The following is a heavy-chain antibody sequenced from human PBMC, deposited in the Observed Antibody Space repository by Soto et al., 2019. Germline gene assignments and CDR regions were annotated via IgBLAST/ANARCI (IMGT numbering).Heavy chain of an antibody. CDR3: TTLNGYSSSWYATYYFDY. CDR2: IKSKTDGGTT. D-gene: IGHD6-13*01. J-gene: IGHJ4*02. V-gene: IGHV3-15*07. Sequence: GGSLRLSCAASGFTFSNAWMNWVRQAPGKGLEWVGRIKSKTDGGTTDYAAPVKGRFTISRDDSKNMLYLQMNSLKTEDTAVYYCTTLNGYSSSWYATYYFDYWGQGTLVTVSS. CDR1: GFTFSNAW.